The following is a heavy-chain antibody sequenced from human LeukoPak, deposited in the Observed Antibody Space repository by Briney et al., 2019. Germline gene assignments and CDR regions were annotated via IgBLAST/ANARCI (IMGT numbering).Heavy chain of an antibody. CDR3: ARAPLLWFDHFDY. D-gene: IGHD3-10*01. CDR1: GFTFSTYA. V-gene: IGHV3-20*04. CDR2: ISWNSGSI. Sequence: GGSLRLSCAASGFTFSTYAMSWVRQAPGKGLEWVSGISWNSGSIGYADSVKGRFTISRDNAKNSLYLQMNNLRAEDTAVYYCARAPLLWFDHFDYWGQGTLVTVSS. J-gene: IGHJ4*02.